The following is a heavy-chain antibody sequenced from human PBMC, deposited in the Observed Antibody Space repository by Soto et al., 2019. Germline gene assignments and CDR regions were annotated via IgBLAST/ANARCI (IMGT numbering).Heavy chain of an antibody. V-gene: IGHV1-18*01. J-gene: IGHJ4*02. CDR1: GYTFTSYG. CDR2: ISAYNGNT. Sequence: QVQLVQSGAEVKKPGASVKVSCKASGYTFTSYGISWVRQAPGQGLEWMGWISAYNGNTNYAQKLQGRVTMTTDTSXITAYMELRSLRSDDTAVYYCARDTAYYDSSDGPVYWGQGTLVTVSS. CDR3: ARDTAYYDSSDGPVY. D-gene: IGHD3-22*01.